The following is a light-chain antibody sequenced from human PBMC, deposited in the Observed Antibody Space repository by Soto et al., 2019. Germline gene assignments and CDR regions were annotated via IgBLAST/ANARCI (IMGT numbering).Light chain of an antibody. J-gene: IGKJ4*01. V-gene: IGKV3-20*01. CDR2: DAS. Sequence: EFVLTQSPGTLSLSPGERATLSCRASQTFRNNSLAWYQQKPGQAPRLLIYDASSRATGIPDRFSGGGSGTDFTLTISRLEPEDFAVYYCQQFSSYPLTFGGGTKV. CDR3: QQFSSYPLT. CDR1: QTFRNNS.